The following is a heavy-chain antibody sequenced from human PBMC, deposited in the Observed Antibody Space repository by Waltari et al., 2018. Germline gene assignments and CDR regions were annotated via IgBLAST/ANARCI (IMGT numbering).Heavy chain of an antibody. CDR1: GFPLISYG. D-gene: IGHD4-17*01. V-gene: IGHV3-30*18. Sequence: QVQLVESGGVVVQPGRSLRLPCAASGFPLISYGMPWVRQDPGKGLEWVSAIWFDGSSKYYADSVKGRVTISRDNSKNTLFLQMNSLRAEDTAMYYCAKDTGRYYYYMDVWGKGTTVTVSS. J-gene: IGHJ6*03. CDR3: AKDTGRYYYYMDV. CDR2: IWFDGSSK.